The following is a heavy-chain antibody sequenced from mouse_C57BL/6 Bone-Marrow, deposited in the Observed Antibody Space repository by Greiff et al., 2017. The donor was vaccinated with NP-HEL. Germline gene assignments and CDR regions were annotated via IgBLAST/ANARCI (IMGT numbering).Heavy chain of an antibody. J-gene: IGHJ3*01. V-gene: IGHV1-82*01. CDR2: IYPGDGDT. D-gene: IGHD1-1*01. Sequence: QVHVKQSGPELVKPGASVKISCKASGYAFSSSWMNWVKQRPGKGLEWIGRIYPGDGDTNYNGKFKGKATLTADKSSSTAYMQLSSLTSEDSAVYFCARGADYYGSKEAWFAYWGQGTLVTVSA. CDR1: GYAFSSSW. CDR3: ARGADYYGSKEAWFAY.